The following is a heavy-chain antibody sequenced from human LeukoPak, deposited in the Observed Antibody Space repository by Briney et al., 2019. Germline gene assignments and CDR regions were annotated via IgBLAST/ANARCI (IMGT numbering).Heavy chain of an antibody. V-gene: IGHV3-48*01. D-gene: IGHD3-10*01. CDR3: ARENMVRGVTFDAFDI. J-gene: IGHJ3*02. Sequence: GGSLRLSCAASGFTFSSYSMNWVRQAPGKGLEWVSYISSSSSTIYYADSVKGRFTISRDNAKNSLYLQMNSLRAEDTAVYYCARENMVRGVTFDAFDIWGQGTMVTVSS. CDR1: GFTFSSYS. CDR2: ISSSSSTI.